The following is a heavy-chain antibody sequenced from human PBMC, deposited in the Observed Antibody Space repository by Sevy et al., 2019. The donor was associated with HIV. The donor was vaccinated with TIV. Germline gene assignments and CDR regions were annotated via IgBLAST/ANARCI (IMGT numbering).Heavy chain of an antibody. Sequence: ASVKVSCKTSGYTFTTYGISWVRQAPGQGLEWMGWISAYSGNTNYAQRLQGRVTMTTDTSRSTAYMELRRLRSDDTAVYYCARVVDNFRFDPWGQGTLVTVSS. CDR1: GYTFTTYG. V-gene: IGHV1-18*01. CDR2: ISAYSGNT. J-gene: IGHJ5*02. D-gene: IGHD3-22*01. CDR3: ARVVDNFRFDP.